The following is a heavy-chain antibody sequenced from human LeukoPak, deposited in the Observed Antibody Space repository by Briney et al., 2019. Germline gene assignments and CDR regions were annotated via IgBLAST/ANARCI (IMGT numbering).Heavy chain of an antibody. V-gene: IGHV1-18*01. CDR1: DFSFTSYG. CDR2: ISAYNGST. J-gene: IGHJ4*02. CDR3: ARSGIAAAGTSDY. D-gene: IGHD6-13*01. Sequence: ASVKVSCKASDFSFTSYGMSWVRQAPGQGLEWMGWISAYNGSTKYAQKLQGRVTMTTDTSTGTAYMELRSLRPDDTAVYYCARSGIAAAGTSDYWGQGTLVTVSS.